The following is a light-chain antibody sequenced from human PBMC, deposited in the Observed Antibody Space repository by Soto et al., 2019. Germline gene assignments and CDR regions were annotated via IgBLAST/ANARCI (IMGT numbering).Light chain of an antibody. J-gene: IGKJ1*01. CDR2: GSA. V-gene: IGKV3-15*01. CDR3: QQYNNWPPWT. Sequence: EIVLTQAQPTLSLPPGAGACIYCRASQSVSSNLGWYQQKPGQSPRLLIYGSATRATGVPARFSGSGSGTEFTLTISCLQAEDFAVFYCQQYNNWPPWTFGQGTMVDIK. CDR1: QSVSSN.